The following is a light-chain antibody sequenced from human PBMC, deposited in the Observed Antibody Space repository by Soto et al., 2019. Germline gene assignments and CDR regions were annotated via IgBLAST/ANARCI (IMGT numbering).Light chain of an antibody. CDR3: QQYNNWPPWT. CDR2: GAS. Sequence: EIVMTQSPATLSVSPGERATLSCRASQSVSSNLAWYQQTPGQAPRLLFYGASTRATGIPARFSGSGSGTEFTLTISRLQSEDLAVYYCQQYNNWPPWTFGQGTKVEIK. V-gene: IGKV3-15*01. J-gene: IGKJ1*01. CDR1: QSVSSN.